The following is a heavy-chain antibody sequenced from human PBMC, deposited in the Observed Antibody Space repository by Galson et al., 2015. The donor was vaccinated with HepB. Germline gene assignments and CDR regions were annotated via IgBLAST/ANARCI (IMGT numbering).Heavy chain of an antibody. CDR1: GRSISSGGYY. CDR3: ARAPKTATHPRVYFDY. Sequence: TLSLTCTASGRSISSGGYYWSWIRQHPGKGLEWIGYIYYSGSTYYNPSLKSRVTISVDTSKNQFSLKLSPVTAADTAAYYCARAPKTATHPRVYFDYWGQRALVTVSS. V-gene: IGHV4-31*03. J-gene: IGHJ4*02. D-gene: IGHD3-10*01. CDR2: IYYSGST.